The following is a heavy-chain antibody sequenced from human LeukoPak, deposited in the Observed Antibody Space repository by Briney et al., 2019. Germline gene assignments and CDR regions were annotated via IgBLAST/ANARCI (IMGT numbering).Heavy chain of an antibody. J-gene: IGHJ4*02. CDR2: INPSGGST. CDR3: VREGGLSRHGYKWDY. CDR1: GYTFTSYY. V-gene: IGHV1-46*01. D-gene: IGHD5-24*01. Sequence: ASVKVSCKASGYTFTSYYMHWVRPAPGQGLEWMGIINPSGGSTSYAQKFQGRGTMTSDTSTSTVYMELSNLRSEDPAVHYCVREGGLSRHGYKWDYWGQGTLVTVSS.